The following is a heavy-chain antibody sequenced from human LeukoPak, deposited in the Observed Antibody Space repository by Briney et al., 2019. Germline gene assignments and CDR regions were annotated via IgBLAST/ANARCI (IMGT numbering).Heavy chain of an antibody. J-gene: IGHJ6*02. D-gene: IGHD3-10*01. CDR3: AKGDYYGTASFFKTCMDG. CDR2: VTASAGNT. CDR1: GFTFSSYA. Sequence: PGGSLRLSCAASGFTFSSYAMSWVRQAPGKGLEWFSAVTASAGNTYYADSVKGRFTISRDNSKITLYLQVNSLRAEDTAVYYCAKGDYYGTASFFKTCMDGWGQATTVT. V-gene: IGHV3-23*01.